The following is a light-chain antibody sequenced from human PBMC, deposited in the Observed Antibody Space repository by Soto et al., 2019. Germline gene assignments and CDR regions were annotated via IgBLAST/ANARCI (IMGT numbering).Light chain of an antibody. CDR1: SSDVGGYNY. CDR2: EVN. J-gene: IGLJ1*01. CDR3: TSYAGSNNV. V-gene: IGLV2-8*01. Sequence: QSVLTQPPSASGSPGQSVTISCTGTSSDVGGYNYVSWYQQYPGKVPKLMVYEVNNRPSGVPDRFSGSKSGNTASLTVSGLQAEDEADYYCTSYAGSNNVFGTGTKLTVL.